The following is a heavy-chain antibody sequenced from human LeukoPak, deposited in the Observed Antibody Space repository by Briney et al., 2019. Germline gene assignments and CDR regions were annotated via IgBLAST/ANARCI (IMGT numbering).Heavy chain of an antibody. Sequence: ASVKVSCKASGYTFTGYYMHWVRQAPGQGLEWMGWMNPNSGNTGYAQKFQGRVTMTRNTSISTAYMELSSLRSEDTAVYYCARADPGLRYFDWLPRDYYYYGMDVWGQGTTVTVSS. D-gene: IGHD3-9*01. CDR1: GYTFTGYY. CDR2: MNPNSGNT. J-gene: IGHJ6*02. CDR3: ARADPGLRYFDWLPRDYYYYGMDV. V-gene: IGHV1-8*02.